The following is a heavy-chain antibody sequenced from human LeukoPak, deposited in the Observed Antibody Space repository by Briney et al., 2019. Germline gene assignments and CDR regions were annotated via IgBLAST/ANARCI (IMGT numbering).Heavy chain of an antibody. CDR3: ARDVKDNWFDP. V-gene: IGHV1-69*13. Sequence: SVKVSCKASGDTFTGYAISWVRQAPGQGLEWMGGIIPIIGTANYAQKFQGRVTITGDDSTSTAYMGLSSLRSEDTAVYYCARDVKDNWFDPWGQGTLVTVSS. J-gene: IGHJ5*02. CDR2: IIPIIGTA. D-gene: IGHD2-15*01. CDR1: GDTFTGYA.